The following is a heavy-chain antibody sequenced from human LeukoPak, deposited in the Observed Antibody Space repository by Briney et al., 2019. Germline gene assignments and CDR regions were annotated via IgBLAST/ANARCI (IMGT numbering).Heavy chain of an antibody. CDR1: GFTFDDYA. CDR2: TSGDGGRT. D-gene: IGHD3-22*01. V-gene: IGHV3-43*02. Sequence: GGSLRLSCAASGFTFDDYAMHWVRQAAGKGLECVSLTSGDGGRTHYADSVKGRFTVSRDNSKKSLYLQMNSLRTEDTALYYCAKATYHYDSSGYGTPYYWGQGTLVTVSS. J-gene: IGHJ4*02. CDR3: AKATYHYDSSGYGTPYY.